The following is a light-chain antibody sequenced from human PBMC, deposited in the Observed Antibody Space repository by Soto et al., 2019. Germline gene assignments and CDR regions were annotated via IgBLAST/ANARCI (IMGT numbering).Light chain of an antibody. V-gene: IGKV3-15*01. Sequence: EIVMTQSPATLSVSPGERATLSCRASQSVSRHLAWYQQRPGQAPRLLIYDASTRATGIPARFSGSGSGTEFTLPISSLQSEDFAVYYCQHYNDWRSLTFGGGTKVEI. CDR2: DAS. J-gene: IGKJ4*01. CDR3: QHYNDWRSLT. CDR1: QSVSRH.